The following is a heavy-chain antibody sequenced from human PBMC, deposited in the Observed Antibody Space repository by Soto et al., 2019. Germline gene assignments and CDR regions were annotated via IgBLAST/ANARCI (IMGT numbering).Heavy chain of an antibody. CDR3: ARDECEDSSSSGWFDP. CDR1: GYTFTSYG. CDR2: ISAYNGNT. Sequence: ASVNVSCKASGYTFTSYGISWVRQAPGQGLEWMGWISAYNGNTNYAQKLQGRVTMTTDTSTSTAYMELRSLRSDDTAVYYCARDECEDSSSSGWFDPWGQGTLVTVSS. V-gene: IGHV1-18*01. J-gene: IGHJ5*02. D-gene: IGHD6-6*01.